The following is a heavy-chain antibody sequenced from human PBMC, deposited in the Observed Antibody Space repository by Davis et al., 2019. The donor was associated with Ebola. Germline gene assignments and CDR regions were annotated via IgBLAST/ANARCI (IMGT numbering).Heavy chain of an antibody. CDR2: IYYSGST. V-gene: IGHV4-39*01. CDR1: GGSISSSSYY. J-gene: IGHJ5*02. CDR3: ARHPRPYSSSWPRAFDP. Sequence: MPGGSLRLSCTVSGGSISSSSYYWGWIRQPPGKGLEWIGSIYYSGSTYYNPSLKSRVTISVDTSKNQFSLKLSSVTAADTAVYYCARHPRPYSSSWPRAFDPWGQGTLVTVSS. D-gene: IGHD6-13*01.